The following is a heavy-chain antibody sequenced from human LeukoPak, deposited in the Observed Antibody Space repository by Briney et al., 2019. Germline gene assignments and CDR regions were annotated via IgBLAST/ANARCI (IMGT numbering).Heavy chain of an antibody. CDR1: GYTLINYA. V-gene: IGHV1-18*01. CDR3: ARADGSRGFDH. Sequence: ASVKVSCKASGYTLINYAITWVRQAPGQGLEWMGWISVSNGNTNYAQKLQGRVTMTTETFTSTAYMELRSLRSDDTAIYYCARADGSRGFDHWGQGTLVTVSS. J-gene: IGHJ4*02. CDR2: ISVSNGNT. D-gene: IGHD6-13*01.